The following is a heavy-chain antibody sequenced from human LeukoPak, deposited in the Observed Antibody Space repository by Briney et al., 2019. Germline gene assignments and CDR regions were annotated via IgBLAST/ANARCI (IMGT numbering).Heavy chain of an antibody. CDR1: GYTLTELS. J-gene: IGHJ3*02. V-gene: IGHV1-24*01. CDR3: ARVKSYYYDTSDKDAFDI. CDR2: FDPEVGKT. Sequence: ASVKVSCKVSGYTLTELSMHWVRQAPGKGLEWMGGFDPEVGKTIYAQKFQGRVTMTRDTSTSTVYMELSSLRSEDTAVYYCARVKSYYYDTSDKDAFDIWGQGTMVTVSS. D-gene: IGHD3-22*01.